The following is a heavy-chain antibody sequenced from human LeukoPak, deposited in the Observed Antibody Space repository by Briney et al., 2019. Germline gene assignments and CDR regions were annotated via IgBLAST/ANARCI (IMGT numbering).Heavy chain of an antibody. V-gene: IGHV3-66*01. Sequence: GGSLRLSCGASGFPVSSNYMSWVRQAPGKGLGWVSVIYSDGITYYADSVKGSLTISRDHSRNPVYHQMISLRAEDTAGYYCGIGYRNGYIGFDYWGQGTLVTVSS. CDR3: GIGYRNGYIGFDY. CDR2: IYSDGIT. D-gene: IGHD5-18*01. J-gene: IGHJ4*02. CDR1: GFPVSSNY.